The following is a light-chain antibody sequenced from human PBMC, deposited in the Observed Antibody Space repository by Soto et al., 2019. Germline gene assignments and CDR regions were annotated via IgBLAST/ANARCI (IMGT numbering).Light chain of an antibody. J-gene: IGKJ4*01. Sequence: DIPMTQSPSSLSASVGNRVTITCQASQDISNYLNWYQQKPGKAPKLLIYDASNMETGVPSRFSGSGSGTDFTLTISSLQPEDIATYYCQQYDNPLLTFGGGTKVEIK. CDR2: DAS. CDR3: QQYDNPLLT. V-gene: IGKV1-33*01. CDR1: QDISNY.